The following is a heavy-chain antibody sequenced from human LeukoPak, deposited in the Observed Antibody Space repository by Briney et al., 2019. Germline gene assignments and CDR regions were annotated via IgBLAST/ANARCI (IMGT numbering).Heavy chain of an antibody. CDR1: GYSLTSYW. Sequence: GESLKISCKGSGYSLTSYWIGWVRQMPGKGLEWMGIIYPGDSDTRYSPSFQGQVTISADKSISTAYLQWSSLKASDTAMYYCARHDDDSSGYYSYGMDVWGQGTTVTVSS. J-gene: IGHJ6*02. CDR2: IYPGDSDT. D-gene: IGHD3-22*01. V-gene: IGHV5-51*01. CDR3: ARHDDDSSGYYSYGMDV.